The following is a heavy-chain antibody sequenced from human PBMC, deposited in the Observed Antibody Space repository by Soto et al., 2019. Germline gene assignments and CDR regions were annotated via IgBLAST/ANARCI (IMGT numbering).Heavy chain of an antibody. CDR1: GFTFSSYG. D-gene: IGHD6-6*01. V-gene: IGHV3-33*01. Sequence: QVQLVESGGGVVQPGRSLRLSCAASGFTFSSYGMHWVRQAPGKGLEWVAVIWYDGSNKYYADSVKGRFTISRDNSKNTLYLQMNSLRAEDTAVYYCAREAPFEYSSSSGAFDIWGQGTMVTVSS. CDR3: AREAPFEYSSSSGAFDI. J-gene: IGHJ3*02. CDR2: IWYDGSNK.